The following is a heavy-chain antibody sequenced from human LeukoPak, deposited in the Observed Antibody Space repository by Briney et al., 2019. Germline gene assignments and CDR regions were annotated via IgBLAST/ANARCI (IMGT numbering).Heavy chain of an antibody. CDR2: IYHSGST. J-gene: IGHJ4*02. V-gene: IGHV4-4*02. CDR3: ARDAYYYDSSGYSIFDY. CDR1: GGSISSSNW. Sequence: SGTLSLTCAVSGGSISSSNWWSWVRQPPGKGLEWIGEIYHSGSTNYNPSLKSRVTISVDKSKNQFSLKLSSVTAADTAVYYCARDAYYYDSSGYSIFDYWGQGTLVTVSS. D-gene: IGHD3-22*01.